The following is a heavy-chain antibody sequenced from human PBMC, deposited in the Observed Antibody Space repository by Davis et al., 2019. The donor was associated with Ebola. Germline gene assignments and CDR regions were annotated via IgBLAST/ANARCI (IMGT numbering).Heavy chain of an antibody. CDR2: IKQDGSEK. J-gene: IGHJ4*02. CDR1: GFTFSSYW. D-gene: IGHD6-6*01. CDR3: ARVRVKYIAAPSDFDY. V-gene: IGHV3-7*01. Sequence: GESLKISCAASGFTFSSYWMSWVRQAPGKGLEWVANIKQDGSEKYYMDSVKGRFTISRDNAKNSLYLQMNSLRAEDTAVYYCARVRVKYIAAPSDFDYWGQGTLVTVSS.